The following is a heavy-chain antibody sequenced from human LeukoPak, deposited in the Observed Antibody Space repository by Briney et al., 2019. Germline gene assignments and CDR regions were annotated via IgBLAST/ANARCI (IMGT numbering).Heavy chain of an antibody. Sequence: SVKGRFTISRDNAKNSLYLQMNSLRAEDTAVYYCAREPTLFILWGQGTLVTVSS. D-gene: IGHD2/OR15-2a*01. CDR3: AREPTLFIL. J-gene: IGHJ4*02. V-gene: IGHV3-21*01.